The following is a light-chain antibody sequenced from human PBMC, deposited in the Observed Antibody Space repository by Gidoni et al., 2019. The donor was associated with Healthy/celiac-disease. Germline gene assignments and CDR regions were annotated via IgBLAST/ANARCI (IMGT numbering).Light chain of an antibody. CDR1: QSVGSN. CDR2: GAS. Sequence: ELVMTQSPATLSVSPGERATLSCRASQSVGSNLAWYQQKPGQAPGLLIYGASTRATGIPARFSGSGSGTEFTLTISSLQSEDFAVYYCQQYNSWPPYTFGQGTKLELK. V-gene: IGKV3-15*01. CDR3: QQYNSWPPYT. J-gene: IGKJ2*01.